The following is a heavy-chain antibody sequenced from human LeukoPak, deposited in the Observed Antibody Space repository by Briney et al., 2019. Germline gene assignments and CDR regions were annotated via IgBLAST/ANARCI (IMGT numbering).Heavy chain of an antibody. CDR3: ARDLSRYSSSRDAFDI. D-gene: IGHD6-6*01. V-gene: IGHV3-7*01. CDR1: GFTFSSYS. Sequence: GGSLRLSCAASGFTFSSYSMNWVRQAPGKGLEWVANIKQDGSEKYYVDSVKGRFTISRDNAKNSLYLQMNSLRAEDTAVYYCARDLSRYSSSRDAFDIWGQGTMVTVSS. CDR2: IKQDGSEK. J-gene: IGHJ3*02.